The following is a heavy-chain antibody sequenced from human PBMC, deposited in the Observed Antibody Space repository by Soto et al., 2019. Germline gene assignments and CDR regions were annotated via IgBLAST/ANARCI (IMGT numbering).Heavy chain of an antibody. D-gene: IGHD3-16*01. CDR1: GFTFSSYS. CDR3: ARDRGPAYYDYIWGSWYYFDY. J-gene: IGHJ4*02. CDR2: ISSSSSYI. Sequence: EVQLVESGGGLVKPGGSLRLSCAASGFTFSSYSMNWVRQAPGKGLEWVSSISSSSSYIYYADSVKGRFTISRDNAKNSLYLQMNSLRAEDTAVYYCARDRGPAYYDYIWGSWYYFDYWGQGTLVTVSS. V-gene: IGHV3-21*01.